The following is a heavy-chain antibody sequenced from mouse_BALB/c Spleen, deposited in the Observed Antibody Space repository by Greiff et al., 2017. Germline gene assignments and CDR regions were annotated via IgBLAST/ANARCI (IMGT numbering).Heavy chain of an antibody. CDR2: ISYSGST. Sequence: EVHLVESGPGLVKPSQSLSLTCTVTGYSITSDYAWNWIRQFPGNKLEWMGYISYSGSTSYNPSLKSRISITRDTSKNQFFLQLNSVTTEDTATYYCARRTYDYDRYYYAMGYWGQGTSVTVSA. CDR1: GYSITSDYA. J-gene: IGHJ4*01. D-gene: IGHD2-4*01. V-gene: IGHV3-2*02. CDR3: ARRTYDYDRYYYAMGY.